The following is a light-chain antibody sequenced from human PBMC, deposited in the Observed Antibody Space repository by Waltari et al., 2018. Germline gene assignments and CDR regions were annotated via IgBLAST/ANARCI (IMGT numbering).Light chain of an antibody. CDR1: QSVSSN. V-gene: IGKV3-15*01. CDR3: QQYNNLPLLYT. J-gene: IGKJ2*01. CDR2: GSS. Sequence: EIVMTQSPATLSVSPGERATLSCRASQSVSSNLAWYQQKPGQAPRLLIYGSSTRATGIPARFSVSVSGTEFTLTISFLHSDDFSFYYCQQYNNLPLLYTFVQGTKLEI.